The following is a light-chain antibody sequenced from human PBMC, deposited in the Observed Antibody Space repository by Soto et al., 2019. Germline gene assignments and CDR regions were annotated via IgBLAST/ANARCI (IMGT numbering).Light chain of an antibody. Sequence: QSVLTQPPSVSGTPGQRVTISCSGSNSNIGSNTVNWYQQLPGTAPNLLIYSNNQRPSGVPDRFSGSKSGTSASLAISGPQSENEVEYYWAASDDSLNVVFGGATKLTVL. CDR2: SNN. V-gene: IGLV1-44*01. CDR1: NSNIGSNT. CDR3: AASDDSLNVV. J-gene: IGLJ2*01.